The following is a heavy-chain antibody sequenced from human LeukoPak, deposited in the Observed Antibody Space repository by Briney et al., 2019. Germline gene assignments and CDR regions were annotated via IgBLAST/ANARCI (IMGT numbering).Heavy chain of an antibody. CDR2: MYYSGST. CDR3: ARPYYYDSRIDP. CDR1: GGSISSGDYY. V-gene: IGHV4-30-4*01. J-gene: IGHJ5*02. D-gene: IGHD3-22*01. Sequence: PSETLSLTCTVSGGSISSGDYYWSWIRQPPGKGLEWIAYMYYSGSTYYNPSLKGRVTMSADTSKNQLPLKLSSVTAADTAVYYCARPYYYDSRIDPWGQGILVTVSS.